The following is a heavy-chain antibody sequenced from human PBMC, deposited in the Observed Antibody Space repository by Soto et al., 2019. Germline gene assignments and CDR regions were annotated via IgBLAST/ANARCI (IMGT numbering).Heavy chain of an antibody. Sequence: MSWVRLEQGNGLQWVSAFNGRGDDTFYADSVKGRFTISRDNSKNTLFLQLNSLRAEDTAVYYCAKQKGCCSEGACFFDYWGHAALVTVSS. V-gene: IGHV3-23*01. CDR3: AKQKGCCSEGACFFDY. CDR2: FNGRGDDT. D-gene: IGHD2-15*01. J-gene: IGHJ4*01.